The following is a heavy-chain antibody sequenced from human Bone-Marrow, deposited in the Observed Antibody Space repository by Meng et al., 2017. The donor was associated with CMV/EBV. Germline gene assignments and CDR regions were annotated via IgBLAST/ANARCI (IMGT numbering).Heavy chain of an antibody. D-gene: IGHD3-16*01. CDR2: INPNGGGT. Sequence: ASVKVSCKGSGYTFTAYYIHWVRQAPGQGLEWMGWINPNGGGTNYAQKFQGGVTMTRDTSINTAYMELSRLKSDDTAVYYCVKDRGEVSLDCWCQGTLVTVSS. CDR3: VKDRGEVSLDC. V-gene: IGHV1-2*02. J-gene: IGHJ4*02. CDR1: GYTFTAYY.